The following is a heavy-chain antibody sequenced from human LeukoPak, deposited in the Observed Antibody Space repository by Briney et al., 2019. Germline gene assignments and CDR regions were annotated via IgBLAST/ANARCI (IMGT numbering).Heavy chain of an antibody. CDR2: INPSGGST. D-gene: IGHD2-15*01. Sequence: ASVKVSCKASGYTFTSYYMHWVRQAPGQGLEWMGIINPSGGSTSYAQKFQGRVTMTRDTSTSTDYMELSSLRSEDTAVYYCARGSLVVAACYYFDYWGQGTLVTVSS. CDR1: GYTFTSYY. V-gene: IGHV1-46*01. CDR3: ARGSLVVAACYYFDY. J-gene: IGHJ4*02.